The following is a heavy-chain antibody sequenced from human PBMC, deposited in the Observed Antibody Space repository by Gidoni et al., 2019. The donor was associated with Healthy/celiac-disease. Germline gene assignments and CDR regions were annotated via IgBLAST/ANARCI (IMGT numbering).Heavy chain of an antibody. CDR2: ISWNSGSI. CDR3: AKDMALGRSGFDY. J-gene: IGHJ4*02. V-gene: IGHV3-9*01. CDR1: GFTFDDYA. Sequence: EVQLVESGGGLVQPGRSLSLSCAASGFTFDDYAMHWVRQAPGKGREWVSGISWNSGSIGYADSVKGRFTISRDNAKNSLYLQMNSLRAEDTALYYCAKDMALGRSGFDYWGQGTLVTVSS. D-gene: IGHD3-3*01.